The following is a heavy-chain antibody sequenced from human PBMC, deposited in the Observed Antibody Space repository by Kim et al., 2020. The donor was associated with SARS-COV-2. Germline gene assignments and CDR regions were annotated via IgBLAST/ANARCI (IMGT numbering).Heavy chain of an antibody. D-gene: IGHD3-10*01. J-gene: IGHJ4*02. Sequence: SGPTLVNPTQTLTLTCTFSGFSLSTSGVGVGWIRQPPGKALEWLALIYWDDDKRYSPSLKSRLTITKDTSKNQVVLTMTNMDPVDTATYYCAHRRPITMVRGAPRTPVYFDYWGQGTLVTVSS. CDR1: GFSLSTSGVG. V-gene: IGHV2-5*02. CDR2: IYWDDDK. CDR3: AHRRPITMVRGAPRTPVYFDY.